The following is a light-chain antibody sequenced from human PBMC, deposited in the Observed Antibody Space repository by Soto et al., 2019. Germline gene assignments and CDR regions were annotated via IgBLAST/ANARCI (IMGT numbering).Light chain of an antibody. CDR2: EVS. Sequence: QSALTQPASVSGSPGQSITISCTGTSSDVGSYNRVSWYQQHPGKAPKLMIYEVSNRPSGVSNRFSGSKSGNTASLTISGLRAEDEADYYCSSYTSNYTLEVFGGGTKLTVL. CDR3: SSYTSNYTLEV. J-gene: IGLJ2*01. CDR1: SSDVGSYNR. V-gene: IGLV2-14*01.